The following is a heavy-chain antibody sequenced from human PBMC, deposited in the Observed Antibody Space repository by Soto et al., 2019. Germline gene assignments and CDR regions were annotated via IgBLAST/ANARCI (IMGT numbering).Heavy chain of an antibody. D-gene: IGHD5-18*01. V-gene: IGHV3-48*02. CDR2: ISSSSSTI. J-gene: IGHJ5*02. Sequence: GGSLRLSCAASGFTFSSYSMNWVRQAPGKGLEWVSYISSSSSTIYYADSVKGRFTISRDNAKNSLYLQMNSLRDEDTAVYFCARGDPGYSYGKVDLWGQGTLVTVSS. CDR1: GFTFSSYS. CDR3: ARGDPGYSYGKVDL.